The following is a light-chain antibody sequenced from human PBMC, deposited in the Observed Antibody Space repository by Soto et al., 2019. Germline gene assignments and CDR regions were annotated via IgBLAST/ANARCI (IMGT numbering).Light chain of an antibody. CDR2: RND. Sequence: QSVLTQPPSASGTPGQSVSISCSGSSSNIGNNYVYWYKQFPGTAPKLLMFRNDERPSGVPDRFSGSKSGTSASLVINGLRSEDEADYYCAAWDDSLSVGVFGGGTKVTVL. V-gene: IGLV1-47*01. CDR3: AAWDDSLSVGV. J-gene: IGLJ3*02. CDR1: SSNIGNNY.